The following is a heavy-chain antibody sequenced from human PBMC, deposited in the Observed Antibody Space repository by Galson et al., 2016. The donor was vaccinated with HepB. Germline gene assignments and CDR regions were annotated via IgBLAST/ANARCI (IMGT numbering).Heavy chain of an antibody. D-gene: IGHD3-16*02. Sequence: SVKVSCKASGGTFSSYAISWVRQAPGQGLEWMGGIIPIFNTVNYAQKFQGRLTIIADEATRTAYMELSSLRSEDTAVYYCTRDRDDYVWGSFRPRWDFDYWGQGTLVTVSS. CDR2: IIPIFNTV. CDR1: GGTFSSYA. J-gene: IGHJ4*02. CDR3: TRDRDDYVWGSFRPRWDFDY. V-gene: IGHV1-69*13.